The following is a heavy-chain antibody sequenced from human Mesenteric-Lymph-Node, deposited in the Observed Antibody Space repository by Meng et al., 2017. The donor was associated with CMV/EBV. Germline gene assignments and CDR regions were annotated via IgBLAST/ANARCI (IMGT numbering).Heavy chain of an antibody. J-gene: IGHJ6*02. CDR1: GFTVSSNY. V-gene: IGHV3-7*01. CDR2: IKQDGSEK. Sequence: GESLKISCAASGFTVSSNYMSWVRQAPGKGLEWVANIKQDGSEKYYVDSVKGRFTISRDNAKNSLYLQMNSLRAEDTAVYYCARAVGYYDFWSGYSYYYYGMDVWGQGTTVTVSS. CDR3: ARAVGYYDFWSGYSYYYYGMDV. D-gene: IGHD3-3*01.